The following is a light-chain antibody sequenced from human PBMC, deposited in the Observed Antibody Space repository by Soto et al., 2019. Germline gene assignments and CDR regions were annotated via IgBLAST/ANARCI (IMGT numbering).Light chain of an antibody. Sequence: QSALTQPASVSGSPGQSITISCTGTSSDVGTYNYVSWYQHRPGKAPKLMIYDVSYRPSGVSNRFSGSKSANPASLTISGLPAEDEADYYCSSSTTSNPQVFGGGTKLTVL. CDR1: SSDVGTYNY. CDR3: SSSTTSNPQV. CDR2: DVS. V-gene: IGLV2-14*01. J-gene: IGLJ3*02.